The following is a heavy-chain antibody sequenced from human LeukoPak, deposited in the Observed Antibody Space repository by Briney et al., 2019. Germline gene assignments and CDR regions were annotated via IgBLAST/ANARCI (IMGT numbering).Heavy chain of an antibody. CDR3: ARDGDTAMVDY. D-gene: IGHD5-18*01. V-gene: IGHV1-2*02. J-gene: IGHJ4*02. CDR2: INPNSGGT. CDR1: GYTFTGYY. Sequence: ASVKVSCKASGYTFTGYYMHWVRQAPXXXXXWMGWINPNSGGTNYAQKFQGRVTMTRDTSISTAYMELSRLRSDDTAVYYCARDGDTAMVDYWGQGTLVTVSS.